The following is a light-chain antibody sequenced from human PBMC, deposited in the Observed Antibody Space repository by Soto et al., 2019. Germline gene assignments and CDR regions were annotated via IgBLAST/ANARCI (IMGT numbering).Light chain of an antibody. Sequence: LTQSPSTLSLSPGEGATLSCRASQGVSDPFGWYKYKPGQAPRLIIXXAYXRATGIPARFSGSGSGTDFTLTIRSLEPEDFSFEYCQQHSNWPPARTFGQGTRLDIK. CDR2: XAY. V-gene: IGKV3-11*01. J-gene: IGKJ5*01. CDR1: QGVSDP. CDR3: QQHSNWPPART.